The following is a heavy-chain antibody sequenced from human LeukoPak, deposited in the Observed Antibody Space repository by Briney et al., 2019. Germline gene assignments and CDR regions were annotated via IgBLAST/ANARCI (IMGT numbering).Heavy chain of an antibody. D-gene: IGHD3-22*01. CDR3: ASLYYYDSSGYLPFDY. V-gene: IGHV3-74*01. Sequence: GGSLRLSCAASGFTFSSYWMHWVRQAPGKGLVWVSRINSDGSSTSYADSVKGRFTISRDNAKHTLYLQMNSLTAEDTAVYYCASLYYYDSSGYLPFDYWGQGTLVTVSS. CDR1: GFTFSSYW. CDR2: INSDGSST. J-gene: IGHJ4*02.